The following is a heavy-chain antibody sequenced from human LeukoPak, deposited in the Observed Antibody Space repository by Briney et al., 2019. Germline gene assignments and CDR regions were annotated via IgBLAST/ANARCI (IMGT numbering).Heavy chain of an antibody. Sequence: GGSLRLSCAASGFTFSTYAMSWVRQAPGKGLEWVSLIGGSDGRTRYADSVKGRFTISRDNSKNTLYLQMNSLRAEDTAVYYCASLYDFWSGWLFWGQGTLVTVSS. V-gene: IGHV3-23*01. CDR2: IGGSDGRT. J-gene: IGHJ4*02. CDR3: ASLYDFWSGWLF. CDR1: GFTFSTYA. D-gene: IGHD3-3*01.